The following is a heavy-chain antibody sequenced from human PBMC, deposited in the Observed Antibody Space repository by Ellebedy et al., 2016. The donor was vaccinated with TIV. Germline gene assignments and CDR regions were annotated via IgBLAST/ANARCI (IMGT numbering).Heavy chain of an antibody. Sequence: SETLSLTXTVSGGSISGSTSYWGWIRQPPGKGLEWIGTIYYTGMTYSNPSLKSRLTISVDTSKNQFSLKLNSVTAADTAVYYCARRTAVAGGWFDPWGQGTLVTVSS. CDR3: ARRTAVAGGWFDP. V-gene: IGHV4-39*07. CDR1: GGSISGSTSY. J-gene: IGHJ5*02. CDR2: IYYTGMT. D-gene: IGHD6-13*01.